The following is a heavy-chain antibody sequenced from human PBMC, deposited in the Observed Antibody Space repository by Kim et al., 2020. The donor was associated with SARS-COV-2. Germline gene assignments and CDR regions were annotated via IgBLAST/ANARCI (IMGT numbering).Heavy chain of an antibody. Sequence: NGNTKYAQNFQDRVTMTTDTYTGTAYMELRSLRSDDTAVYYCARGGADYWGQGTLVTVSS. CDR3: ARGGADY. J-gene: IGHJ4*02. CDR2: NGNT. D-gene: IGHD3-16*01. V-gene: IGHV1-18*01.